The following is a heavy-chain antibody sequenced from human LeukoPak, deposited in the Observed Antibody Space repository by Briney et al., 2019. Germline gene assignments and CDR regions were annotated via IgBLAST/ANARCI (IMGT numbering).Heavy chain of an antibody. D-gene: IGHD3-3*01. CDR1: GSTFDNYA. V-gene: IGHV3-23*01. CDR3: TRDGVLYYDFWSGYYSAPDD. J-gene: IGHJ4*02. CDR2: IGISAGST. Sequence: GGSLRLSCEASGSTFDNYAMRWVRQAPGKGLEWGSTIGISAGSTYYADSVEGRFTFSRDNSKNTLYLQMNSLRAEDRAVYYCTRDGVLYYDFWSGYYSAPDDWGQRTLVTVSS.